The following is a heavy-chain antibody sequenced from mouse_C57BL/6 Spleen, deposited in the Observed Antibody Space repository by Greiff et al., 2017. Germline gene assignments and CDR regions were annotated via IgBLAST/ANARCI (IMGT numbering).Heavy chain of an antibody. Sequence: VQLQQSGPGLVKPSQSLSLTCSVTGYSITSGYYWNWIRQFPGNKLEWMGYISYDGSNNYNPSLKNRISITRDTSKNQFFLKLNSVTTEDTSTYDCARDPITTVVATNWYFDVWGTGTTVTVSS. CDR1: GYSITSGYY. J-gene: IGHJ1*03. V-gene: IGHV3-6*01. D-gene: IGHD1-1*01. CDR3: ARDPITTVVATNWYFDV. CDR2: ISYDGSN.